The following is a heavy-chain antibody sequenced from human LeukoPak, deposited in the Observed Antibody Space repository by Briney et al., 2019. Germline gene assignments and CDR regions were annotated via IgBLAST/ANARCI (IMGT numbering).Heavy chain of an antibody. D-gene: IGHD6-13*01. CDR3: ARVGAAAGTGVYYYYGMDV. Sequence: PGGSLRLSCAASGFTFSSYWMSWVRQAPGKGLEWVANIKQDGSEKYYVDSVKGRFTISRDNAKNSLYLQMNSLRAEDTAVYYCARVGAAAGTGVYYYYGMDVWGQGTTATVSS. CDR1: GFTFSSYW. CDR2: IKQDGSEK. J-gene: IGHJ6*02. V-gene: IGHV3-7*01.